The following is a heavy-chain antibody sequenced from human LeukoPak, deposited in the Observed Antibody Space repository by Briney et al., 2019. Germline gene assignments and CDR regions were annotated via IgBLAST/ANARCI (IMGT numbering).Heavy chain of an antibody. CDR1: GYTFTGYY. CDR2: INTNTGNP. D-gene: IGHD3-22*01. J-gene: IGHJ4*02. V-gene: IGHV7-4-1*02. CDR3: ARVVQDSSGYMRYYFDY. Sequence: ASVKVSCKASGYTFTGYYMHWVRQAPGQGLEWMGWINTNTGNPTYAQGLTGRFVFSLDTSVSTAYLQISSLKAEDTAVYYCARVVQDSSGYMRYYFDYWGQGTLVTVSS.